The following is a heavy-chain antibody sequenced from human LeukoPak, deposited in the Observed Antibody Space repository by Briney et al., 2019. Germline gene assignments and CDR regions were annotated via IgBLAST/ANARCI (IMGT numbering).Heavy chain of an antibody. D-gene: IGHD4-17*01. V-gene: IGHV3-7*01. Sequence: GGSLRLSCVASGFTFTRYWMSWVRQAPGKGPEWVANIKQDGSEKHYVDSVKGRFTISRDNARNSAYLQMNSLSDDDTAVYYCARDGDYIMPPFDYWGQGILVTVSS. CDR1: GFTFTRYW. CDR2: IKQDGSEK. CDR3: ARDGDYIMPPFDY. J-gene: IGHJ4*02.